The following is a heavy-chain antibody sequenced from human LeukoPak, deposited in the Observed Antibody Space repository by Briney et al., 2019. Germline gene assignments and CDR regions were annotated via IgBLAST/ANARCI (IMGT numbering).Heavy chain of an antibody. V-gene: IGHV3-48*01. CDR3: AGDSSVTAAPIDY. Sequence: GGSLRLSCAASGFTFSSYSMNWVRQAPGKGLEWVSYISSSSSTIYYADSLKGRFTISRDDAENSLYLQMNGLRAEDTAVYYCAGDSSVTAAPIDYWGQGTLVTVSS. CDR1: GFTFSSYS. J-gene: IGHJ4*02. CDR2: ISSSSSTI. D-gene: IGHD2-2*01.